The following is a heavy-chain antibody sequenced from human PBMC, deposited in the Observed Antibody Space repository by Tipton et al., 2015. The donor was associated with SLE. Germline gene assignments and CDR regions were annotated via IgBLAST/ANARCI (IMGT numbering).Heavy chain of an antibody. D-gene: IGHD3-16*02. V-gene: IGHV4-39*07. J-gene: IGHJ4*02. CDR3: ARGRVDYIRGSYRPSSFDY. CDR1: DDSISSSNHY. Sequence: TLSLTCTVSDDSISSSNHYWAWIRQPPGKGLEWLGSIDNLERTYYNPSLKSRVSISVDRSKNQFSLKLSSVTAADTAVYYCARGRVDYIRGSYRPSSFDYWGQGTQVTVSS. CDR2: IDNLERT.